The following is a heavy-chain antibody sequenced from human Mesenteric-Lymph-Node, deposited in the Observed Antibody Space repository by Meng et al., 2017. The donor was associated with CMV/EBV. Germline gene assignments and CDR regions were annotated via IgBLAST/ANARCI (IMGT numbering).Heavy chain of an antibody. J-gene: IGHJ5*02. CDR1: GFSLSTSGVG. CDR2: IYWNDDK. V-gene: IGHV2-5*01. D-gene: IGHD6-6*01. CDR3: AHSREYSSPGGFDP. Sequence: SGPTLVKPTQTLTLTCTFSGFSLSTSGVGVGWIRQPPGKALEWLALIYWNDDKRNSPSLKSRLTITKDTSKNQVVLTMTNMDPVDTATYYCAHSREYSSPGGFDPWGQGTLVTVSS.